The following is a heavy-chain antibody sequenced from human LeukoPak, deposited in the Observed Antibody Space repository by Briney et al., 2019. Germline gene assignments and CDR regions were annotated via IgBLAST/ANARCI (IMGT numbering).Heavy chain of an antibody. V-gene: IGHV4-38-2*02. Sequence: SETLSLTCIVSGYSIDSGYFWGWIRQPPGKGLEWIGNIHHSGTTYYNPSLKSRVTISVDTSKNQFSLNLTSVTAADTTFYYCARDLGSGWSPGYWGQGTLVTVSS. CDR2: IHHSGTT. CDR1: GYSIDSGYF. CDR3: ARDLGSGWSPGY. J-gene: IGHJ4*02. D-gene: IGHD6-19*01.